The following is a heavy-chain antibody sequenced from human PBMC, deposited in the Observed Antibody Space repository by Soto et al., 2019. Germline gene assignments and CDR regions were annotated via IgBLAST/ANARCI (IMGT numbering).Heavy chain of an antibody. V-gene: IGHV1-58*01. Sequence: QMQLVQSGPEVKKPGTSVKVSCKASGFTFTSSAVQWVRQARGQRLEWIGWIVVGSGNTNYAQKFQERVTITRDMSTSTAYMELSSLRSEDTAVYYCAAGIRNVLVPAAAMETLDYWGQGTLVTVSS. CDR2: IVVGSGNT. CDR1: GFTFTSSA. J-gene: IGHJ4*02. D-gene: IGHD2-2*01. CDR3: AAGIRNVLVPAAAMETLDY.